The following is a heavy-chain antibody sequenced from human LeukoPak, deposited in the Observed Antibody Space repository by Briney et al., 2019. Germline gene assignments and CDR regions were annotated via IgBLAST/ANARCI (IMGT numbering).Heavy chain of an antibody. V-gene: IGHV4-39*01. J-gene: IGHJ5*02. CDR3: AGLLSLVGYCSGGSCSPQWFDP. CDR1: GGSISSSSYY. Sequence: PSETLSLTCTVSGGSISSSSYYWGWIRQPPGKGLEWIGSVYYSGSTYYNPSLKSRVTISVDTSKNQFSLKLSSVTAADTAVYYCAGLLSLVGYCSGGSCSPQWFDPWGQGTLVTVSS. CDR2: VYYSGST. D-gene: IGHD2-15*01.